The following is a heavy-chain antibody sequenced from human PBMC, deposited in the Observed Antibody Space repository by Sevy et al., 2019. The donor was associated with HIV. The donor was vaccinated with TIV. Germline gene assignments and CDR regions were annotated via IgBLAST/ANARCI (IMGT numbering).Heavy chain of an antibody. Sequence: GGSLRLSCSASGFTFSSYAMHWVRQAPGKGLEYVSAISSNGGSTYYADSVKGRFTISRYNSKNTLYLQMSSLRAEDTAVYYCVKDRRNYYGSGSLMNYWGQGTLVTVSS. CDR3: VKDRRNYYGSGSLMNY. CDR1: GFTFSSYA. J-gene: IGHJ4*02. CDR2: ISSNGGST. V-gene: IGHV3-64D*06. D-gene: IGHD3-10*01.